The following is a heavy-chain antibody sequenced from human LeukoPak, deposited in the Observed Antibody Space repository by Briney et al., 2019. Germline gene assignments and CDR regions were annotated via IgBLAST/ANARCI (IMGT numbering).Heavy chain of an antibody. D-gene: IGHD6-25*01. J-gene: IGHJ3*02. CDR1: GFTFSSYS. CDR2: ISSSSSTI. Sequence: PGGSLRLSCAASGFTFSSYSMNWVRQAPGKGLEWVSYISSSSSTIYYADSVKGRFTISRDNAKNSLYLQMNSLRAEDMALYYCAKDMGHGRSVVGAFDIWGQGTMVTVSS. V-gene: IGHV3-48*04. CDR3: AKDMGHGRSVVGAFDI.